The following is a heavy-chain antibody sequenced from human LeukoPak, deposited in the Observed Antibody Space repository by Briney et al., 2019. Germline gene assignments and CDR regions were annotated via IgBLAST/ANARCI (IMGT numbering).Heavy chain of an antibody. CDR3: ARGQGDFWSGSYYYYYMDV. J-gene: IGHJ6*03. D-gene: IGHD3-3*01. CDR2: ISGTSGTI. Sequence: GGSLRLSCAASGFTFSGYSMNWVRQAPGKGLEWVSYISGTSGTIYNADSVTGRFTISRGNAKNSLYLQMNSLRAEDTALYFCARGQGDFWSGSYYYYYMDVWGKGTTVTVSS. CDR1: GFTFSGYS. V-gene: IGHV3-48*04.